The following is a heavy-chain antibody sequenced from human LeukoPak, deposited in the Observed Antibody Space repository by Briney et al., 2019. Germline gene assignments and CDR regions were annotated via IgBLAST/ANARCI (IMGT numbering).Heavy chain of an antibody. CDR2: ISYDGSNK. J-gene: IGHJ4*02. CDR3: ARDLGGYSYFGIFDY. Sequence: GGSLRLSCAASGFTVSSNYMSWVRQAPGKGLEWVAVISYDGSNKYYADSVKGRFTISRDNSKNTLYLQMNSLRAEDTAVYYCARDLGGYSYFGIFDYWGQGTLVTVSS. D-gene: IGHD5-18*01. V-gene: IGHV3-30*03. CDR1: GFTVSSNY.